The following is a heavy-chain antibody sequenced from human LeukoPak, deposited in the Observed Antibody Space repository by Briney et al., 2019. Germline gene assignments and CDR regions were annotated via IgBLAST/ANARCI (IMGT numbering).Heavy chain of an antibody. D-gene: IGHD5-24*01. CDR2: IIPIFGTA. Sequence: ASVKVSCKASGGTFSSYAISWVRQAPGQGLEWMGGIIPIFGTANYAQKFQGRVTITADESTSTAYMELSSLRSEDTAVYYCARERWLQRDLDAFDIWGQGTMVTVSS. J-gene: IGHJ3*02. CDR3: ARERWLQRDLDAFDI. V-gene: IGHV1-69*13. CDR1: GGTFSSYA.